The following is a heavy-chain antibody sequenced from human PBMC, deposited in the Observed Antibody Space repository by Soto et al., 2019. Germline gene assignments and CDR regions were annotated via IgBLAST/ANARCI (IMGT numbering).Heavy chain of an antibody. D-gene: IGHD3-3*01. CDR3: ARGRPGYDFWSGYPYYFDY. J-gene: IGHJ4*02. V-gene: IGHV4-34*01. CDR2: INHSGST. Sequence: SETLSLTCAVYGGSFSGYYWSWIRQPPGKGLEWIGEINHSGSTNHNPSLKSRVTISVDTSKNQFSLKLSSVTAADTAVYYCARGRPGYDFWSGYPYYFDYWGQGTLVTVSS. CDR1: GGSFSGYY.